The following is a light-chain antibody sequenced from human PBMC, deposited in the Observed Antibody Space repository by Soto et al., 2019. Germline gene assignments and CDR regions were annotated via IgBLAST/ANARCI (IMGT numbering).Light chain of an antibody. CDR3: QQSFRTPRT. J-gene: IGKJ1*01. V-gene: IGKV1-39*01. CDR1: QSVRSH. Sequence: DIQMTQSPSSLSASVGDRVTITCRASQSVRSHLNWFQQKPGKAPDLLIYGASTLQFGVLSRFSGSGSGTDFILTISNLQPEDFAIYYCQQSFRTPRTFGQGTKVEIK. CDR2: GAS.